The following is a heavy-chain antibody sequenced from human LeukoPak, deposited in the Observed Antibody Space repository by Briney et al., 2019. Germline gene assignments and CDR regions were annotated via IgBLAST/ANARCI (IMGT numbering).Heavy chain of an antibody. Sequence: GRSLRLSCAASGFTFSSYAMHWVRQAPGKGLEWVAVILYDGSNKYYADSVKGRFTISRDNSKNTLYLQMNSLRAEDTAVYYCARVLSGSWDWFDPWGQGTLVTVSS. V-gene: IGHV3-30-3*01. CDR2: ILYDGSNK. CDR1: GFTFSSYA. D-gene: IGHD3-22*01. J-gene: IGHJ5*02. CDR3: ARVLSGSWDWFDP.